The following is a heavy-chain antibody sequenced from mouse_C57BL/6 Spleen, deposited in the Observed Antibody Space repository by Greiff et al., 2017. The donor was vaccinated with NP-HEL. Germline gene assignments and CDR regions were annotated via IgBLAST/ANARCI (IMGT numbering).Heavy chain of an antibody. V-gene: IGHV1-69*01. D-gene: IGHD2-5*01. J-gene: IGHJ4*01. CDR3: ARSESNYVGAMDY. CDR1: GYTFTSYW. CDR2: IDPSDSYT. Sequence: QVQLKQPGAELVMPGASVKLSCKASGYTFTSYWMHWVKQRPGQGLEWIGEIDPSDSYTNYNQKFKGKSTLTVDKSSSTAYMQLSSLTSEDSAVYYCARSESNYVGAMDYWGQGTSVTVSS.